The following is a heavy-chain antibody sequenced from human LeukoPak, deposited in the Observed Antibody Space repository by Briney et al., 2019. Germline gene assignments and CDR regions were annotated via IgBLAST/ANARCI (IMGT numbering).Heavy chain of an antibody. CDR3: AKGGAYGDYVLYYFDY. CDR1: GFTFSSYA. V-gene: IGHV3-23*01. CDR2: ISGNGGGT. D-gene: IGHD4-17*01. Sequence: GGSLRLFCAASGFTFSSYAMSWVRQAPGKGLEWVSGISGNGGGTYYADSVKGRFTISRDNSKNTLYLQMNNLRAEDTAVYYCAKGGAYGDYVLYYFDYWGQGTLVTVSS. J-gene: IGHJ4*02.